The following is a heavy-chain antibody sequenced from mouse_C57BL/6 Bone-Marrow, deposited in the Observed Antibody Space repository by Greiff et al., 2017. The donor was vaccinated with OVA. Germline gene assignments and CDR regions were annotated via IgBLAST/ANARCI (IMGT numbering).Heavy chain of an antibody. CDR3: ATDGGSFAY. CDR2: IYPRSGNT. J-gene: IGHJ3*01. V-gene: IGHV1-81*01. CDR1: GYTFTSYG. Sequence: VQLQQSGAELARPGASVKLSCKASGYTFTSYGISWVKQRTGQGLEWIGEIYPRSGNTYYNEKFKGKATLTAEKSSSTAYMELRSLTSEDSAVYFCATDGGSFAYWGQGTLVTVSA.